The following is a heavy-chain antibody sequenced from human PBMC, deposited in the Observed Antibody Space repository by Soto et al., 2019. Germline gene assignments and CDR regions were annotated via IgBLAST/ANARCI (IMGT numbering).Heavy chain of an antibody. CDR2: INPSGGST. D-gene: IGHD6-13*01. CDR3: ARIRGAAGTLSYYYYGMDV. Sequence: QVQLVQSGAEVKKPGASVKVSCKASGYTFTSYYMHWVRQAPGQGLEWMGIINPSGGSTSYAQKCQGRVTMTRDTSTSTVYMELSSLRSEDTAVYYCARIRGAAGTLSYYYYGMDVWGQGTTVTVSS. CDR1: GYTFTSYY. J-gene: IGHJ6*02. V-gene: IGHV1-46*01.